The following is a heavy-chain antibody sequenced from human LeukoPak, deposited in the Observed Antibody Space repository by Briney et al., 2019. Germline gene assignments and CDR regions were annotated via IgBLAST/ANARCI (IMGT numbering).Heavy chain of an antibody. V-gene: IGHV1-46*01. J-gene: IGHJ5*02. CDR1: GYTFTSYY. CDR3: ARSPIAAAGRDWFDP. Sequence: GASVKVSCKASGYTFTSYYMHWVRQAPGQGLEWMGIINPSGGSTSYAQKFQGRVTITADKSTSTAYMELSSLRSEDTAVYYCARSPIAAAGRDWFDPWGQGTLVTVSS. CDR2: INPSGGST. D-gene: IGHD6-13*01.